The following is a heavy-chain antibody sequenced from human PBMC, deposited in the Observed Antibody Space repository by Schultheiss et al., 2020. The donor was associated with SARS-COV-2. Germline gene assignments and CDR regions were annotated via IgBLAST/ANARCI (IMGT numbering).Heavy chain of an antibody. D-gene: IGHD2-2*02. CDR3: ARDRGYCSSTSCYTNWFDP. Sequence: GGSLRLSCAASGFTFSSYSMNWVRQAPGKGLEWVSYISSSSSTIYYADSVKGRFTISRDNAKNSLYLQMNSLRAEDTAVYYCARDRGYCSSTSCYTNWFDPWGQGTLVTVSS. J-gene: IGHJ5*02. V-gene: IGHV3-48*04. CDR1: GFTFSSYS. CDR2: ISSSSSTI.